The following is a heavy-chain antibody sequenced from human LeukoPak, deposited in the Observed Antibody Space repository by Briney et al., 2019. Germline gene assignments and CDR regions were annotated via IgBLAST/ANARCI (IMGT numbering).Heavy chain of an antibody. D-gene: IGHD4-17*01. J-gene: IGHJ5*01. CDR2: IYHSGST. Sequence: SETLSLTCAVSGGSISSGGYSWSWIRQPPGKGLEWIGYIYHSGSTYYNPSLKSRVTISVDRSKNQFSLKLSSVTAADTAVYYCARSFGDKPVDPRGQGTLVTVFS. CDR3: ARSFGDKPVDP. V-gene: IGHV4-30-2*01. CDR1: GGSISSGGYS.